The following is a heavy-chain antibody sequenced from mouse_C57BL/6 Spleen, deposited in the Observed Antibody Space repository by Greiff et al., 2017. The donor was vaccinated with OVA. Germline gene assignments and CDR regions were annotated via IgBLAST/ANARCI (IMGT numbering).Heavy chain of an antibody. CDR2: IRLKSDNYAT. J-gene: IGHJ3*01. V-gene: IGHV6-3*01. CDR3: TGGGGFAY. Sequence: EVHLVESGGGLVQPGGSMKLSCVASGFTFSNYWMNWVRQSPEKGLEWVAQIRLKSDNYATHYAESVKGRFTISRDDSKSSVYLKMNNLRAEDTGIYYCTGGGGFAYWGQGTLVTVSA. CDR1: GFTFSNYW.